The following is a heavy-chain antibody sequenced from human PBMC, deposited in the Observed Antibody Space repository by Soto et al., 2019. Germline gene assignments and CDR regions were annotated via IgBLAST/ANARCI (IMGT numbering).Heavy chain of an antibody. J-gene: IGHJ4*02. V-gene: IGHV1-18*01. CDR2: ISGDKGHT. D-gene: IGHD6-6*01. Sequence: QVHLVQSGAAVKKPGASVKVSCKASGYTFTSDGITRVRQGPGQGFEWMGWISGDKGHTVYAQKLQGRVIVARDTCKSTVYMELTGGRSDDPAVDYCARGRDGDYWGQGALVTVSS. CDR3: ARGRDGDY. CDR1: GYTFTSDG.